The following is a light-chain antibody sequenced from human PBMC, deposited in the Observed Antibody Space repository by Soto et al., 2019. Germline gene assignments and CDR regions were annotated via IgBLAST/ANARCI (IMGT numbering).Light chain of an antibody. CDR2: KAS. V-gene: IGKV1-5*03. Sequence: DIQMTQSPSTLSGPVGDRVTITCRASQTISSWLAWYQQKPGKAPKLLIYKASTLKGGVPSRFSGSGSGTEFTLTISSLQPDDFATYYCQHYNSYSEAFGQGTKVELK. J-gene: IGKJ1*01. CDR1: QTISSW. CDR3: QHYNSYSEA.